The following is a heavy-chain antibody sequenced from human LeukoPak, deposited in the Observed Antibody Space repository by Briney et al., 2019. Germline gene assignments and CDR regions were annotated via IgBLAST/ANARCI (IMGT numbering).Heavy chain of an antibody. J-gene: IGHJ6*02. V-gene: IGHV3-30-3*01. D-gene: IGHD4-17*01. CDR3: ARWPSSTVITGGDYYYYGMDV. CDR2: ISYDGSNK. CDR1: GFTFSIYA. Sequence: GGSLRLSCAASGFTFSIYAMHWVRQAPGKGLEWVAVISYDGSNKYYADSVKGRFTISRDNSKNTLYLQMNSLRPEDTAVYYCARWPSSTVITGGDYYYYGMDVWGQGTTVTVSS.